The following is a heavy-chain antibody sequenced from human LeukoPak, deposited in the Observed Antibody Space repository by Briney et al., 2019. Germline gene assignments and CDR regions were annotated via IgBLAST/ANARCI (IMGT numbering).Heavy chain of an antibody. CDR3: ARDPLYSGSPLDY. CDR1: GESISSHY. CDR2: VTNSGTT. V-gene: IGHV4-59*11. J-gene: IGHJ4*02. D-gene: IGHD1-26*01. Sequence: SETLSLTCNVSGESISSHYWSWTRQSPGKGLEWIGYVTNSGTTKFNPSLKSRVTISRDTSKNQISLRLSSVTAADTAVYYCARDPLYSGSPLDYWGQGTLVTVSS.